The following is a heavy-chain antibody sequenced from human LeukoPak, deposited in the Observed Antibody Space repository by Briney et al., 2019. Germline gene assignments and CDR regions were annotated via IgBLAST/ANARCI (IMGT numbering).Heavy chain of an antibody. CDR2: IKEDGSEK. Sequence: GGSLRLSCAASGFTFSSYWMSWVRQAPGKGLEWLANIKEDGSEKYYVDSVKGRSTIFRDNAKNTLYLQMNSLRAEDTAVYYCVRDLGGRSGHWGQGTLVTVSS. D-gene: IGHD1-26*01. V-gene: IGHV3-7*01. CDR1: GFTFSSYW. J-gene: IGHJ4*02. CDR3: VRDLGGRSGH.